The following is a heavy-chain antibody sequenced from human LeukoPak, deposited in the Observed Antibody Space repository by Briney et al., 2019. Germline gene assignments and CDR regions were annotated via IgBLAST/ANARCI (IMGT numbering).Heavy chain of an antibody. J-gene: IGHJ6*02. CDR2: ITTSGRGT. CDR1: GLTFSTYS. Sequence: GGSLRLSCAASGLTFSTYSMRWVRQAPGKGLEWVSTITTSGRGTHHADSVKGRFSISRDNSKNTLYLQMNSLRAEDTAIYYCAKGKSGSGSDVWGQGTTAIVSS. V-gene: IGHV3-23*01. CDR3: AKGKSGSGSDV. D-gene: IGHD3-10*01.